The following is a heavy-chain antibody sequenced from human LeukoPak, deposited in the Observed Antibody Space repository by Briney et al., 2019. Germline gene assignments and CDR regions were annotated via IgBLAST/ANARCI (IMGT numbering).Heavy chain of an antibody. CDR2: ISYDGTNK. J-gene: IGHJ4*02. CDR1: EFTFSSYD. Sequence: GGSLRLSCVGSEFTFSSYDMHWVRQAPGKGLEWVAVISYDGTNKYYTDSVKGRFAISRDNSKNTLYLQMNSLRPEDTAVYYCARVAGYSYGYLDYWGQGTLVTVSS. V-gene: IGHV3-30*03. D-gene: IGHD5-18*01. CDR3: ARVAGYSYGYLDY.